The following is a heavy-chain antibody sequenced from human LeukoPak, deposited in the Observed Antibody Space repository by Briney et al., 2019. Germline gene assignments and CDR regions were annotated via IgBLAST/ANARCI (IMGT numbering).Heavy chain of an antibody. CDR1: GFTFSSYW. Sequence: GGSLRLSCAASGFTFSSYWMSWVRQAPGKGLEWVANIRQDGSEKYYVDSVKGRFTISRDNAKNSLYLQMNSLRAEDTAVYYCARERGIGIVATLAGYYYMDVWGKGTTVTISS. D-gene: IGHD5-12*01. V-gene: IGHV3-7*01. J-gene: IGHJ6*03. CDR2: IRQDGSEK. CDR3: ARERGIGIVATLAGYYYMDV.